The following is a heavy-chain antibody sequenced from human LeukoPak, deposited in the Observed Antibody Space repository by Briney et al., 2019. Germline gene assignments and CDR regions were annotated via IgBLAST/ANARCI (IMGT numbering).Heavy chain of an antibody. J-gene: IGHJ4*02. CDR1: GFTVSSNY. V-gene: IGHV3-53*01. Sequence: PGGSLRLSCAASGFTVSSNYMSWVRQAPGKGLEWVSVIYSGGSTYYADSVKGRFTISRDNSKNTLYLQMNSLRAEDTAVYYCARDLPYDSSGNTIEFWGQGTLVTVSS. CDR2: IYSGGST. CDR3: ARDLPYDSSGNTIEF. D-gene: IGHD3-22*01.